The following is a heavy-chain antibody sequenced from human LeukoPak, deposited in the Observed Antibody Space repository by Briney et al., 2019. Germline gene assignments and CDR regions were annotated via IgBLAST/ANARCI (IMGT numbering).Heavy chain of an antibody. J-gene: IGHJ6*03. V-gene: IGHV3-30-3*01. CDR3: AKGYTADYYYYMDV. D-gene: IGHD5-18*01. CDR1: GFTFSSYA. CDR2: ISYDGSNK. Sequence: GGSLRLSCAASGFTFSSYAMHWVRQAPGKGLEWVAVISYDGSNKYYADSVKGRFTISRDNSKNTLYLQMNSLRAEDTAVYYCAKGYTADYYYYMDVWGKGTTVTVSS.